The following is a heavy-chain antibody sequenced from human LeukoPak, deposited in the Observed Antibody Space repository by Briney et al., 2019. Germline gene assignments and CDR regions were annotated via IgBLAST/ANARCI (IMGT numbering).Heavy chain of an antibody. V-gene: IGHV3-48*03. J-gene: IGHJ3*02. CDR2: ISSSGSTI. CDR3: ARGTPTTSGSAEDAFDI. CDR1: GFTFSSYE. Sequence: GGSLRLSCAPSGFTFSSYEMNWVRQAPGKGLEWVSYISSSGSTIYYADSVKGRFTISRDNAKNSLYLQMNSLRAEDTAVYYCARGTPTTSGSAEDAFDIWGQGTMVTVSS. D-gene: IGHD5-12*01.